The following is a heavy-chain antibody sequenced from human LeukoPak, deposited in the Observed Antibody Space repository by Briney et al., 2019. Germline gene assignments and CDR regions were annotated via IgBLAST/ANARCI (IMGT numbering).Heavy chain of an antibody. CDR2: MNPNSGNT. CDR3: ALLFRGRIAVAGNH. J-gene: IGHJ5*02. Sequence: ASVKVSCEASGYTFTSFDINWVRQASGQGLEWMRGMNPNSGNTDYAQKFQGRVTMTRNTSKSTAYMELSSLRSEDTAVYYCALLFRGRIAVAGNHWGQGTLVTVSS. D-gene: IGHD6-19*01. V-gene: IGHV1-8*01. CDR1: GYTFTSFD.